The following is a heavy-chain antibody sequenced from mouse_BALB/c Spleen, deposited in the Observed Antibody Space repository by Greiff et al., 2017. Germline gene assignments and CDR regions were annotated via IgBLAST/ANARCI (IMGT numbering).Heavy chain of an antibody. J-gene: IGHJ2*01. CDR1: GYTFTSYW. V-gene: IGHV1-87*01. CDR3: ARSYGYDEY. CDR2: IYPGDGDT. D-gene: IGHD2-2*01. Sequence: QVQLQQSGAELARPGASVKLSCKASGYTFTSYWMQWVKKRPGQGLEWIGAIYPGDGDTRYTQKFKGKATLTADKSSSTAYMQLSSLASEDSAVYYCARSYGYDEYWGQGTTLTVSS.